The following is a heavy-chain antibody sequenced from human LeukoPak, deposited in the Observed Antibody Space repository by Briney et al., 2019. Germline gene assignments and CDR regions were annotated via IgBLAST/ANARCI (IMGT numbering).Heavy chain of an antibody. D-gene: IGHD1-26*01. CDR1: GFTFSDYG. CDR2: IRFDGTNK. V-gene: IGHV3-30*02. Sequence: GGSLRLSCAASGFTFSDYGIHWVRQAPGKGLEWVAVIRFDGTNKYYGDSVKGRFTISRDNSKNTLYLQMNSLRAEDTAVYYCAKDRGSYSTTADSWGQGTLVTVSS. J-gene: IGHJ5*01. CDR3: AKDRGSYSTTADS.